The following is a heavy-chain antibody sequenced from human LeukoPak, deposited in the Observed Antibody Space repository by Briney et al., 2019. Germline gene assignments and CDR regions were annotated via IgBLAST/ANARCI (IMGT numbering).Heavy chain of an antibody. Sequence: PGGSLRLSCGASGFTLSSYSMDWVRQAPGKGLEWGSHINSGSSTIYYADSVKGLFTISRDNAGNSLYLQMNSLRAEDTAVYYCARVLLERPGIDSFDIWGQGTLVIVSS. CDR1: GFTLSSYS. V-gene: IGHV3-48*01. D-gene: IGHD1-1*01. CDR2: INSGSSTI. J-gene: IGHJ4*02. CDR3: ARVLLERPGIDSFDI.